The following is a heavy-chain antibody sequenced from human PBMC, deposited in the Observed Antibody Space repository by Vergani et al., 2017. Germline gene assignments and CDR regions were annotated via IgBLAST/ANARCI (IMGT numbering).Heavy chain of an antibody. V-gene: IGHV3-21*04. Sequence: EVQLLESGGGLVQPGGSLRLSCAASGFTFSSYAMSWVRQAPGKGLEWVSSISSSSSYIYYADSVKGRFTISRDNAKNSLYLQMNSLRAEDTAVYYCAREAYCGGDCYSAEGSYYYGMDVWGQGTTVTVSS. J-gene: IGHJ6*02. CDR3: AREAYCGGDCYSAEGSYYYGMDV. D-gene: IGHD2-21*02. CDR2: ISSSSSYI. CDR1: GFTFSSYA.